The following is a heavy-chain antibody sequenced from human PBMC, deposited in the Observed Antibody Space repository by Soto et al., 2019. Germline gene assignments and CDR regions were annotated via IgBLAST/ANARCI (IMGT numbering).Heavy chain of an antibody. J-gene: IGHJ6*03. CDR3: ARGHRIGKVAATNYYYYYYMDV. CDR1: GGSFSGYY. V-gene: IGHV4-34*01. CDR2: INHSGST. D-gene: IGHD2-15*01. Sequence: SETLSLTCAVYGGSFSGYYWSWIRQPPGKGLEWIGEINHSGSTNYNPSLKSRVTISVDTSKNQFSLKLSSVTAADTAVYYCARGHRIGKVAATNYYYYYYMDVWGKGTTVTVSS.